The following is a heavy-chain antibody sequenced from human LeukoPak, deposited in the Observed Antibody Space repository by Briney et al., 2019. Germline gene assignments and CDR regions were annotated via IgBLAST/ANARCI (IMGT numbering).Heavy chain of an antibody. CDR1: GFTFSTYA. J-gene: IGHJ4*01. Sequence: GGSLRLSCAASGFTFSTYAMHWVRQAPGKGLEYVSAISTNGDSTYYADSVKGRFTISRDDAKNSLFLQMNNLRAEDTAIYYCARDFTSQNFFDHWGQGTLVTVSS. CDR2: ISTNGDST. CDR3: ARDFTSQNFFDH. D-gene: IGHD2/OR15-2a*01. V-gene: IGHV3-64*02.